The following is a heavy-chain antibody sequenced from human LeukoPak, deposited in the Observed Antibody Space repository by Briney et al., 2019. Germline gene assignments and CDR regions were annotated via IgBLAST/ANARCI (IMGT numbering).Heavy chain of an antibody. Sequence: GASVKVSCKASGYTFTTYGISWVRQAPGQGLEWMGWISAYNGDTNYAQKFQGRVTMTTDTFTSTAYMELRSLRSDDTAVYYCARLVVVPAALPSIGYYYYMDVWGKGTTVTVSS. J-gene: IGHJ6*03. D-gene: IGHD2-2*01. CDR3: ARLVVVPAALPSIGYYYYMDV. CDR1: GYTFTTYG. V-gene: IGHV1-18*01. CDR2: ISAYNGDT.